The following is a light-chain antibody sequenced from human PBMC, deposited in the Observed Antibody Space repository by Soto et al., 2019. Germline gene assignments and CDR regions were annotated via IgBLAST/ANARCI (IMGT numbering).Light chain of an antibody. V-gene: IGLV2-11*01. Sequence: QSALTQPRSVSGSPGQSVTISCTGTSSDVGGYHYVSWYQHHPGKAPKLMICDVARRPSGVPDRFSGSKSGNTASLTISGLQAEDEADYYCSSYGGSYTVVFGGGTKVTVL. J-gene: IGLJ2*01. CDR1: SSDVGGYHY. CDR2: DVA. CDR3: SSYGGSYTVV.